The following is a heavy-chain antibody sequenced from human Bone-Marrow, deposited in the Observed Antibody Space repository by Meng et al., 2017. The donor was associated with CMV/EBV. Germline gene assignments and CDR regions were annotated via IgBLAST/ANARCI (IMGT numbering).Heavy chain of an antibody. Sequence: GESLKISCAASGFTVSSNYMGWVRQAPGKGLEWVSVIYSGGSTYYADSVKGRFTISRDNSKNTLYLQMNSLRAEDTAVYYCARDKRGTIFDYWGQGTLVTVSS. V-gene: IGHV3-66*02. D-gene: IGHD5-24*01. J-gene: IGHJ4*02. CDR3: ARDKRGTIFDY. CDR2: IYSGGST. CDR1: GFTVSSNY.